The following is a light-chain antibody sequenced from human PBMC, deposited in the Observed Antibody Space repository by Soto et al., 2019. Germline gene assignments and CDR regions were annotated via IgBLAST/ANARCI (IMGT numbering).Light chain of an antibody. CDR1: QTVLHGSNY. CDR2: WAS. CDR3: QQYYTTPVT. Sequence: DIVMTQSPDSLAVSLGERATINCKSSQTVLHGSNYLAWYQQKPGQPPKLLIYWASTRESGVPDRFSGSGSGTDFTLTISCLQAEDVAVYYCQQYYTTPVTFGQGTKVEIK. V-gene: IGKV4-1*01. J-gene: IGKJ1*01.